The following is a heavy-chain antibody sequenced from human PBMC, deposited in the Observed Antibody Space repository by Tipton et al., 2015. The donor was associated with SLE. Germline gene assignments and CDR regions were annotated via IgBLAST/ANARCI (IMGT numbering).Heavy chain of an antibody. J-gene: IGHJ6*02. CDR2: VHNSGSS. V-gene: IGHV4-61*05. D-gene: IGHD4-17*01. Sequence: LRLSCTVSNGSISSSPYYWGWIRQSPGKGLEWIGYVHNSGSSNYNPSLKSRVTFSVDTSKNQASLKLTSVTAADTALYYCVRYMTKVTPYNYYGLDVWGQGTTVIVSS. CDR1: NGSISSSPYY. CDR3: VRYMTKVTPYNYYGLDV.